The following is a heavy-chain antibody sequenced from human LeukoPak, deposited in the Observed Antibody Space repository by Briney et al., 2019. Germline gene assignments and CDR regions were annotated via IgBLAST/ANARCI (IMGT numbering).Heavy chain of an antibody. Sequence: GGSLRLSCAASGFPFSSYWMAWVRQAPGKGLEWVATITLDGSDSYYVDSVKGRFTVSRDNAKNSLYLQMNSLRAEDTAVYYCAREEGTDCGGDCYSGYWGQGTLVTVSS. CDR2: ITLDGSDS. V-gene: IGHV3-7*01. D-gene: IGHD2-21*02. CDR3: AREEGTDCGGDCYSGY. CDR1: GFPFSSYW. J-gene: IGHJ4*02.